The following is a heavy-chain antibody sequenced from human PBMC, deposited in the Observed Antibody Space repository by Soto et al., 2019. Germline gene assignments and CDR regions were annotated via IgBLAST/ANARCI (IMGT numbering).Heavy chain of an antibody. CDR3: VKSYSSGYYEGVDY. CDR2: ISSNGGST. V-gene: IGHV3-64D*06. J-gene: IGHJ4*02. CDR1: GFTFSSYA. Sequence: RRLSCSASGFTFSSYAMHWVRQAPGKGLEYVSAISSNGGSTYYADSVKGRFTISRDNSKNTLYLQMSSLRAEDTAVYYCVKSYSSGYYEGVDYWGQGTLVTVSS. D-gene: IGHD3-22*01.